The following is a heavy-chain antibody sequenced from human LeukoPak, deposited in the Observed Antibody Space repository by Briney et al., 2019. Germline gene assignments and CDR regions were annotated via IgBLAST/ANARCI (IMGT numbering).Heavy chain of an antibody. CDR1: GFTFSIYA. D-gene: IGHD4/OR15-4a*01. V-gene: IGHV3-23*01. Sequence: PGGSLRLSCAASGFTFSIYAMSWVRQAPGKGLEWVSGISGSGDSTYYADSVKGRFTISRDNSKNTLYLQMNSLRAEDTAVYYCARRAGAYSHPYDYWGQGTLVTVSS. J-gene: IGHJ4*02. CDR3: ARRAGAYSHPYDY. CDR2: ISGSGDST.